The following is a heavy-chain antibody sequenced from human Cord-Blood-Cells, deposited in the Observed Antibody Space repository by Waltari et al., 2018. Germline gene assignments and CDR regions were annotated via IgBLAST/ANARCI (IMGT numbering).Heavy chain of an antibody. J-gene: IGHJ3*02. V-gene: IGHV1-2*02. Sequence: QVQLVQSGAEVKKPGASVKVSCKASGYTFTGYYMHWVRQAPGQGLEWMGWNNPNSGGTNNAQKLQGRVTRTRDTSISTAYMELSRLRSDDTAVYYCAKQGPSDAFDIWGQGTMVTVSS. CDR2: NNPNSGGT. CDR1: GYTFTGYY. CDR3: AKQGPSDAFDI.